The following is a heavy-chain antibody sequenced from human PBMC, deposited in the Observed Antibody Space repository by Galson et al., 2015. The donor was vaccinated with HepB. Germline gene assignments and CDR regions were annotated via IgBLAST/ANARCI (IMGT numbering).Heavy chain of an antibody. CDR3: ARGPQWLENYYYYGMDV. V-gene: IGHV3-30*02. Sequence: SLRLSCAASGFTFSSYGMHWVRQAPGKGLEWVAFIRYDGSNKYYADSVKGRFTISRDNSKNTLYLQMNSLRAEDTAVYYCARGPQWLENYYYYGMDVWGQGTTVTVSS. D-gene: IGHD6-19*01. CDR1: GFTFSSYG. J-gene: IGHJ6*02. CDR2: IRYDGSNK.